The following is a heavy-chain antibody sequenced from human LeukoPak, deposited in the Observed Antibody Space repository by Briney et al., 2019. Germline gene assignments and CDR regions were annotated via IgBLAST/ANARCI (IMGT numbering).Heavy chain of an antibody. V-gene: IGHV3-21*01. J-gene: IGHJ4*02. Sequence: GGSLRLSCAASTPTLTTYSMKCVRQAPGKGLEWVSSITATNYVYYADSVKGRFAISSDNAKNSLYLQMNSSLTAYDARYYCGATRRGWYGDYWGQGTLVTVSS. CDR3: GATRRGWYGDY. D-gene: IGHD6-19*01. CDR2: ITATNYV. CDR1: TPTLTTYS.